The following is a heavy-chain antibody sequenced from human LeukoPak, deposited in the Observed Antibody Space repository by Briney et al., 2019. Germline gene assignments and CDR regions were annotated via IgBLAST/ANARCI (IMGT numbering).Heavy chain of an antibody. D-gene: IGHD5-18*01. Sequence: GGSQRLSCAASGFTFSSYWMHWVRQSPGKGLVWVARINSDGSITNYADSVKGRFTISRDNSKNTLYLQMNSLRAEDTAVYYCAKDADTATIIYWYFDLWGRGTLVTLSS. J-gene: IGHJ2*01. CDR1: GFTFSSYW. CDR3: AKDADTATIIYWYFDL. V-gene: IGHV3-74*01. CDR2: INSDGSIT.